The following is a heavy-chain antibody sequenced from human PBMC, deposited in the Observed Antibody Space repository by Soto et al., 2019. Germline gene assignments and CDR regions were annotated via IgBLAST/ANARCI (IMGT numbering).Heavy chain of an antibody. Sequence: QVQLVQSGAEVKKPGASVKVSCKASGYTFTSYAMHWVRQAPGQRLEWMGWINAGNGNTKYSQKFQGRVTITRDISASTAYMELSSLRSEDTAVYYCARQAGGGYNYGYWGQGTLVTVSS. D-gene: IGHD5-12*01. CDR2: INAGNGNT. V-gene: IGHV1-3*01. J-gene: IGHJ4*02. CDR3: ARQAGGGYNYGY. CDR1: GYTFTSYA.